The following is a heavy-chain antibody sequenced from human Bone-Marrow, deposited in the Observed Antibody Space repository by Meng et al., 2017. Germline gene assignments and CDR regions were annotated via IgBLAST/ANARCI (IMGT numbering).Heavy chain of an antibody. CDR1: GGSFSGYY. V-gene: IGHV4-34*01. J-gene: IGHJ4*02. Sequence: SETLSLTCAVYGGSFSGYYWSWIRQTPGKGLEWIGEIYHSGSTNYNSSLKSRVTISVDTSKNQFSLKLSSVTAADTAVYYCARAVTTTYFHFDYWGQGTLVTVSS. CDR2: IYHSGST. D-gene: IGHD4-17*01. CDR3: ARAVTTTYFHFDY.